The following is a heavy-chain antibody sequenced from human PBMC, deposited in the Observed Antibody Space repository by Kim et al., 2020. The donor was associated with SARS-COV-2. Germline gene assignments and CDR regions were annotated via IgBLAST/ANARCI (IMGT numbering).Heavy chain of an antibody. J-gene: IGHJ4*02. CDR3: AKDRSDY. Sequence: SGGSKYYADSVKGRFTISRDNSKNTLYLQMNSLRAEDTAVYYCAKDRSDYWGQGTLVTVSS. V-gene: IGHV3-23*01. CDR2: SGGSK.